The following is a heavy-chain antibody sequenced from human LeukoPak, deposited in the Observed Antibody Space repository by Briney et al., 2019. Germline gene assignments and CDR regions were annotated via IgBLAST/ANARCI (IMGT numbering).Heavy chain of an antibody. D-gene: IGHD6-13*01. CDR1: GGTFRSYA. CDR3: ARVGISSWYYFDY. CDR2: IIPILGIA. J-gene: IGHJ4*02. V-gene: IGHV1-69*04. Sequence: GASVKVSCKASGGTFRSYATSWVRQAPGQGLEWMGRIIPILGIANYAQKFQGRVTITADKSTSTAYMELSSLRSEDTAVYYCARVGISSWYYFDYWGQGTLVTVSS.